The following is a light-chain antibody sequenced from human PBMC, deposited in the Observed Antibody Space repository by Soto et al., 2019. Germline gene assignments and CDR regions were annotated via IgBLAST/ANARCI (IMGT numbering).Light chain of an antibody. CDR1: QSVLYSSNNKNY. V-gene: IGKV4-1*01. CDR2: WAS. CDR3: QQYYSTSMYT. Sequence: DIVMTQSPDPLAVSLGERATINCKSSQSVLYSSNNKNYLAWYQQKPGQPPKLLIYWASTRESGVPDRFSGSGSGTDFTLTISSLQAEDVAVYYCQQYYSTSMYTFGQGTKLEIK. J-gene: IGKJ2*01.